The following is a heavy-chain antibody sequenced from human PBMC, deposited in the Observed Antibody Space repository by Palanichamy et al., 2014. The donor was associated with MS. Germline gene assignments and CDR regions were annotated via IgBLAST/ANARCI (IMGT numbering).Heavy chain of an antibody. CDR2: ISYEGSNQ. Sequence: QVQLVESGGGGVQSGTSLRLSCTASGFTFSRNAMHWVRQAPGKGLEWVAVISYEGSNQYYADSVKGRFTISRDNSKNTLYLQMNSLRPEDTAVYYCAKDEGVGCTGDVCYPIDYWGQGTLVTVSS. V-gene: IGHV3-30-3*01. CDR3: AKDEGVGCTGDVCYPIDY. CDR1: GFTFSRNA. D-gene: IGHD2-8*02. J-gene: IGHJ4*02.